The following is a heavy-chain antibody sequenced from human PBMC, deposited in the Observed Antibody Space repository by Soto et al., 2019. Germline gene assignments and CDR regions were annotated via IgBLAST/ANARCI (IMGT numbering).Heavy chain of an antibody. CDR1: GGSISSYY. Sequence: PSETLSLTCTVSGGSISSYYWSWIRQPPGKGLEWIGYIYYSGSTNYNPSLKSRVTISVDTSKNQFSLKLSSVTAADTAVYYCARRCSGGSCYPDKSLAFDYWGQGTLVTVSS. J-gene: IGHJ4*02. D-gene: IGHD2-15*01. V-gene: IGHV4-59*08. CDR3: ARRCSGGSCYPDKSLAFDY. CDR2: IYYSGST.